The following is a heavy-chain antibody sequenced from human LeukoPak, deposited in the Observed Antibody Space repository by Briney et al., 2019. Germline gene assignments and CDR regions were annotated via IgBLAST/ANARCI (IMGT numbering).Heavy chain of an antibody. CDR3: ARGYGSGSYYPTYYYYYYMDV. Sequence: GASVKVSCKASGYTFTGYYMHWVRQAPGQGLEWMGWMNPNSGNTGYAQKFQGRVTMTRNTSISTAYMELSSLRSEDTAVYYCARGYGSGSYYPTYYYYYYMDVWGKGTTVTISS. CDR2: MNPNSGNT. D-gene: IGHD3-10*01. CDR1: GYTFTGYY. V-gene: IGHV1-8*02. J-gene: IGHJ6*03.